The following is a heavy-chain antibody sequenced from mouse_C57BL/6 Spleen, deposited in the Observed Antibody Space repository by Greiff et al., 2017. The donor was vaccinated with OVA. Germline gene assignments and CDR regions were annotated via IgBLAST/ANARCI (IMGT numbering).Heavy chain of an antibody. CDR1: GFSLTSYG. J-gene: IGHJ4*01. CDR2: IWSDGSS. CDR3: ARHGYDYYAMDY. Sequence: VMLVESGPGLVAPSQSLSITCTVSGFSLTSYGVHWVRQPPGKGLEWLVVIWSDGSSTYNSALKSRLSISKDNSKSQVFLKMNSLQTDDTAMYYCARHGYDYYAMDYWGQGTSVTVSS. D-gene: IGHD1-1*02. V-gene: IGHV2-6-1*01.